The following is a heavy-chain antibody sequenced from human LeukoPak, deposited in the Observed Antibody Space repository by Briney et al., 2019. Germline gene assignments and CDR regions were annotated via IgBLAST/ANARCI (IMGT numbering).Heavy chain of an antibody. Sequence: ASVKVSCKASGYTFTGYYMHWVRQAPGQGLEWMGWINSNSGSTNYAQKFQGRVTMTRDTSISTAYMELSRLRSDDTAVYYCARDAIAAAGTQLPYYYYYMDVWGKGTTVTISS. J-gene: IGHJ6*03. CDR1: GYTFTGYY. V-gene: IGHV1-2*02. CDR3: ARDAIAAAGTQLPYYYYYMDV. CDR2: INSNSGST. D-gene: IGHD6-13*01.